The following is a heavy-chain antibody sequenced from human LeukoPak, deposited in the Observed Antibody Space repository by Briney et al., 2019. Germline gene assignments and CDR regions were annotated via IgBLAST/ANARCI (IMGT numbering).Heavy chain of an antibody. CDR2: ISYDGSNK. Sequence: PGRSLRLSCAASGLTFSSYAMHWVRQAPGKGLEWVAVISYDGSNKYYADSVKGRFTISRDNSKNTLYLQMNSPRAEDTAVYYCARVIPRITMVRGPFDYWGQGTLVTVSS. D-gene: IGHD3-10*01. CDR1: GLTFSSYA. V-gene: IGHV3-30-3*01. J-gene: IGHJ4*02. CDR3: ARVIPRITMVRGPFDY.